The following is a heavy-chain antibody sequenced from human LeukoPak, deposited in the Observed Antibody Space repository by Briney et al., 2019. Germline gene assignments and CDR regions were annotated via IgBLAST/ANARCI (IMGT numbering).Heavy chain of an antibody. Sequence: ASVKVSCKASGYTFTGYYMHWVRQAPGQGLEWMGWINPNSGDTNYAQKFQGRVTMTRDTSISTAYMDMSSLRSDDTAVYYCARNLWFGESSDAFDMWGQGTMVTVSS. CDR3: ARNLWFGESSDAFDM. CDR2: INPNSGDT. J-gene: IGHJ3*02. V-gene: IGHV1-2*02. D-gene: IGHD3-10*01. CDR1: GYTFTGYY.